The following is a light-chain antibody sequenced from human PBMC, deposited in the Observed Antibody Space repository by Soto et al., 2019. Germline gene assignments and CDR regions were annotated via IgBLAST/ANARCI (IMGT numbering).Light chain of an antibody. CDR1: QSVSSRY. Sequence: EIVLTQSPGTLSLSPGVRATLSCRPSQSVSSRYLAWYQQKPGQAPRLLIYGASSRATGIPDRFSGSGSGTDFTLTISRLEPEDFAVYYCQQYGSSPPQTFGQGTKVEIK. CDR3: QQYGSSPPQT. CDR2: GAS. V-gene: IGKV3-20*01. J-gene: IGKJ1*01.